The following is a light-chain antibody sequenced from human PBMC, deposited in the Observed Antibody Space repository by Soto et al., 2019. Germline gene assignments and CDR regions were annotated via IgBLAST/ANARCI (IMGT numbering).Light chain of an antibody. CDR3: QQYNGYRWT. CDR1: QSISNW. Sequence: DIKMKPSPSTLSASVGDRVTITCRASQSISNWLAWYQQKPGKAPKILIYKTSSLESGVPSRFSGSGSGTEFTLTISSLQPDDFATYYCQQYNGYRWTFGQGTKVDIK. V-gene: IGKV1-5*03. CDR2: KTS. J-gene: IGKJ1*01.